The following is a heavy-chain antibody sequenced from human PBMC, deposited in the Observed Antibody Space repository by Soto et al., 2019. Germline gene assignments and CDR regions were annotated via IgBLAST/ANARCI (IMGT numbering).Heavy chain of an antibody. Sequence: ASVKVSCKASGYTFTSYAMHWVRQAPGQRLEWMGWINAGNGNTKYSQKFQGRVTITRDTSASTAYMELSSLRSEDTAVYYCARDYRLLVVVTANYYGMDFWGQGTTVTVSS. CDR2: INAGNGNT. D-gene: IGHD3-22*01. CDR3: ARDYRLLVVVTANYYGMDF. CDR1: GYTFTSYA. J-gene: IGHJ6*02. V-gene: IGHV1-3*01.